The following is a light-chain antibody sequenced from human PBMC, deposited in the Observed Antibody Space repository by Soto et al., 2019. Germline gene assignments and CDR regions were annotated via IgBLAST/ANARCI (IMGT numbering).Light chain of an antibody. CDR3: QQGYTSRWT. CDR2: ATS. V-gene: IGKV1-39*01. Sequence: DIQMTQSPSSLSASVGDRVTITCRAGQDIRSYLNWYQQKPGKAPQLLIYATSFLQIWVPSRFSASGSGTDFSLVITDLQLEDSATYYCQQGYTSRWTSGQGTKVEI. J-gene: IGKJ1*01. CDR1: QDIRSY.